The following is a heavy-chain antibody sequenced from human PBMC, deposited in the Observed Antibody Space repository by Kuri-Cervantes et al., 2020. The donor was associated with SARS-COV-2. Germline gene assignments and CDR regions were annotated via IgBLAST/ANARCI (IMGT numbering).Heavy chain of an antibody. CDR2: IDWDDDK. D-gene: IGHD4-11*01. V-gene: IGHV2-70*11. J-gene: IGHJ4*02. CDR3: VRIRAATVIADY. Sequence: SGPTLVKSTQTLTLTCTFSGFSLTTSGMCVAWIRQPPGKALEWLARIDWDDDKYYKTSLSTRLSISKDTSKDQVVLTMTNMDPVDTGTYYCVRIRAATVIADYWGQGALVTRLL. CDR1: GFSLTTSGMC.